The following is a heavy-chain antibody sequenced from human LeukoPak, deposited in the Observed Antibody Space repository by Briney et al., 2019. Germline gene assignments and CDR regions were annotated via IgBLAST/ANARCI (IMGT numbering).Heavy chain of an antibody. V-gene: IGHV3-11*04. CDR2: ISRSGSTK. CDR1: GFTFSDYN. Sequence: PGGSLRLSCAASGFTFSDYNMRWIRQAPGKGLEWVSSISRSGSTKYYADSVKGRFTISRDNSKNTLYLQMNSLRAEDTAVYYCARDSGFSGTQRGEYWGQGTLVTVSS. D-gene: IGHD3/OR15-3a*01. J-gene: IGHJ4*02. CDR3: ARDSGFSGTQRGEY.